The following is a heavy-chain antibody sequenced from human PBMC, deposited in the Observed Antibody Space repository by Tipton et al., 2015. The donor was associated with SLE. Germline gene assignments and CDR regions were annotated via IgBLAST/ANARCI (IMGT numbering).Heavy chain of an antibody. J-gene: IGHJ6*02. CDR3: ARGLLDSSRSNYYSVDV. CDR1: GGSFSGYY. CDR2: INHSGST. V-gene: IGHV4-34*01. D-gene: IGHD6-13*01. Sequence: TLSLTCAVYGGSFSGYYWSWIRQPPGKGLEWIGEINHSGSTNYNPSLKSRVTISVDTSKNQFSLKLSSVTAADTAVYYCARGLLDSSRSNYYSVDVWGRGPTVRVSS.